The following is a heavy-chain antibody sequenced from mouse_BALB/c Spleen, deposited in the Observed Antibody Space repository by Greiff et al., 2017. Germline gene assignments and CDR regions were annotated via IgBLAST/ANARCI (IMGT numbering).Heavy chain of an antibody. CDR1: GYTFTDYY. CDR3: ARPITTGPFAY. D-gene: IGHD1-2*01. J-gene: IGHJ3*01. CDR2: IYPGSGNT. V-gene: IGHV1-77*01. Sequence: VQVVESGAELARPGASVKLSCKASGYTFTDYYINWVKQRTGQGLEWIGEIYPGSGNTYYNEKFKGKATLTADKSSSTAYMQLSSLTSEDSAVYYGARPITTGPFAYWGQGTLVTVSA.